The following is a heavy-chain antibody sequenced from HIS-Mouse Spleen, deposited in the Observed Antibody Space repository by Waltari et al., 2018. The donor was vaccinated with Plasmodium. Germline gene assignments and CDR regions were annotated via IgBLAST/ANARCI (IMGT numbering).Heavy chain of an antibody. Sequence: EVQLVESGGGLGTPGGSRRLSFAAAGFTFRGYWMRWVRQAQGKGLEWVANIKQDGSEKYYVDSVKGRFTISRDNAKNSLYLQMNSLRAEDTAVYYCASSWYWYFDLWGRGTLVTVSS. D-gene: IGHD6-13*01. CDR3: ASSWYWYFDL. CDR2: IKQDGSEK. CDR1: GFTFRGYW. J-gene: IGHJ2*01. V-gene: IGHV3-7*01.